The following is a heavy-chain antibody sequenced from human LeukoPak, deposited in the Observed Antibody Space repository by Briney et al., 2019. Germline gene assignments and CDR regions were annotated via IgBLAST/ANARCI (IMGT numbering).Heavy chain of an antibody. D-gene: IGHD4-17*01. CDR3: ARGHPRVVRPLYGEDWFDP. CDR2: MNPNSGNT. J-gene: IGHJ5*02. CDR1: GYTFTSYD. Sequence: ASVKVSCKASGYTFTSYDINWVRQATGQGLEWMGWMNPNSGNTGYAQKFQGRVPMTRNTSISTAYMELSSLRSEDTAVYYCARGHPRVVRPLYGEDWFDPWGQGTLVTVSS. V-gene: IGHV1-8*01.